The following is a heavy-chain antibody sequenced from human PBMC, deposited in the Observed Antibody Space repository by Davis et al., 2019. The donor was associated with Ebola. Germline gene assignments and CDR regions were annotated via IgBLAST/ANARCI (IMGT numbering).Heavy chain of an antibody. CDR2: ISSSSSTI. J-gene: IGHJ6*02. CDR1: GFTFSSYS. V-gene: IGHV3-48*02. Sequence: GESLKISCAASGFTFSSYSMNWVRQAPGKGLEWVSYISSSSSTIYYADSVKGRFTISRDNAKNSLYLQMNSLRDEDTAVYYCARLQAHYYYYGMDVWGQGTTVTVSS. CDR3: ARLQAHYYYYGMDV.